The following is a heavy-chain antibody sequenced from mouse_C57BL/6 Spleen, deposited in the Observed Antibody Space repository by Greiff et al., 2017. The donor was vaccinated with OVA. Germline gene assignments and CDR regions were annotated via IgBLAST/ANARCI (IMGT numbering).Heavy chain of an antibody. CDR3: VRRGNDGAWFAY. CDR1: GFSFNTYA. V-gene: IGHV10-1*01. D-gene: IGHD2-12*01. J-gene: IGHJ3*01. Sequence: EVKLQESGGGLVQPKGSLKLSCAASGFSFNTYAMNWVRQAPGKGLEWVARIRSKSNNYATYYADSVKDRFTISRDDSESMLYLQMNNLKTEDTAMYYCVRRGNDGAWFAYWGQGTLVTVSA. CDR2: IRSKSNNYAT.